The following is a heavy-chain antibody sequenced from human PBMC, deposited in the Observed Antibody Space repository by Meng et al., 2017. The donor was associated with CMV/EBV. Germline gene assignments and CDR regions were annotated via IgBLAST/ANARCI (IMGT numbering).Heavy chain of an antibody. V-gene: IGHV3-30-3*01. CDR2: ISYDGNNK. D-gene: IGHD3-3*01. CDR3: ARRVGWFGVVIAFDF. Sequence: GESLKISCAASGFTFNDYAMHWVRQAPGKGLEWVAVISYDGNNKYYADFVKGRFTISRDNSKNTLNLQMNSLRAEDTAVYYCARRVGWFGVVIAFDFWGQGTLVTVSS. CDR1: GFTFNDYA. J-gene: IGHJ4*02.